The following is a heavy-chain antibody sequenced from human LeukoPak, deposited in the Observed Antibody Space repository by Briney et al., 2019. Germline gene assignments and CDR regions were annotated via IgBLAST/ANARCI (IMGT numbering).Heavy chain of an antibody. Sequence: GGSLRLSCTASGFAFDNYGMSWIRQAPGRGLEWVAAITASDNTAYYADFAKGRFTISRDNSMSMVFLQMSSLRADDTALYYCAQDAGGFWAQGTLVTVSS. V-gene: IGHV3-23*01. CDR3: AQDAGGF. CDR1: GFAFDNYG. J-gene: IGHJ4*02. D-gene: IGHD3-16*01. CDR2: ITASDNTA.